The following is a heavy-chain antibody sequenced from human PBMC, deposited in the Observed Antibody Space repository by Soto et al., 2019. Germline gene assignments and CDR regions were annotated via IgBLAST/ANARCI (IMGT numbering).Heavy chain of an antibody. Sequence: QLQLQESGPGLVKPSETLSLTCSVSGGSISNPIYYWAWIRQPPGKGLEWIGRSFYSGSAYYNPPLKRRVRRSVDTSQNQFSLKLSSVTAADTAVYYCAGRTSLTSVEIFSGGLSGYNWVDPWGRGTLVTVSS. CDR1: GGSISNPIYY. CDR2: SFYSGSA. V-gene: IGHV4-39*01. D-gene: IGHD3-3*01. CDR3: AGRTSLTSVEIFSGGLSGYNWVDP. J-gene: IGHJ5*01.